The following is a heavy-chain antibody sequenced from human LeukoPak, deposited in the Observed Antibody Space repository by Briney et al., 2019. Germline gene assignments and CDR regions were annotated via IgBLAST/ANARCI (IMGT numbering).Heavy chain of an antibody. CDR2: ISSSSSYI. J-gene: IGHJ3*02. D-gene: IGHD3-3*01. V-gene: IGHV3-21*01. Sequence: PGGSLRLSCAASGFTFRSYSMNWVRKAPGKGLEWVSSISSSSSYIYYADSVKGRFTISRDNAKNSLYLQMNSLRAEDTAVYYCARGLYGVEDAFDIWGQGTMVTVSS. CDR3: ARGLYGVEDAFDI. CDR1: GFTFRSYS.